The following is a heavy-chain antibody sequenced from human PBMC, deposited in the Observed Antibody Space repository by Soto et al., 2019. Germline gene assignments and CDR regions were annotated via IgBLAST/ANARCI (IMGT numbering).Heavy chain of an antibody. V-gene: IGHV1-69*13. Sequence: ASVKVSCKASGGTFSSYAISWVRQAPGQGLEWMGGIIPIFGTANYAQKFQGRVTITADESTSTAYMELSSLRSEDTAVYYCAVGPTAMAPLKYHLAFRAQGTPVTVSS. CDR3: AVGPTAMAPLKYHLAF. D-gene: IGHD5-18*01. CDR1: GGTFSSYA. CDR2: IIPIFGTA. J-gene: IGHJ4*02.